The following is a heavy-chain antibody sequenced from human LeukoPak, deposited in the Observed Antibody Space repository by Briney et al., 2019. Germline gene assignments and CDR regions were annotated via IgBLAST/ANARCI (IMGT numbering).Heavy chain of an antibody. Sequence: GASVKVSCKASGYSFTTYAMNWVRQAPGQGLEWLGWINTNTGNPTYAQGFTGRFVFSLDTSVSTAYLQISSLKAEDTAVYYCARVSRALAAFFDYWGQGTLVTVSS. J-gene: IGHJ4*02. CDR2: INTNTGNP. D-gene: IGHD6-6*01. V-gene: IGHV7-4-1*02. CDR1: GYSFTTYA. CDR3: ARVSRALAAFFDY.